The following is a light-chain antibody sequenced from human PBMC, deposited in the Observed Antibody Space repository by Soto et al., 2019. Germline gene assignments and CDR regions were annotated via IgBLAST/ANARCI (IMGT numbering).Light chain of an antibody. Sequence: QSALTQPASVSGSPGQSITISCTGTSSDVGTYNYVSWYQQHPGKAPKLIIYDVITRPSGLSNRFSGSKSGNTASLTISGLQAEDEADYFCSSYASTSTLVVFGGGTKLTVL. CDR2: DVI. V-gene: IGLV2-14*01. CDR1: SSDVGTYNY. CDR3: SSYASTSTLVV. J-gene: IGLJ2*01.